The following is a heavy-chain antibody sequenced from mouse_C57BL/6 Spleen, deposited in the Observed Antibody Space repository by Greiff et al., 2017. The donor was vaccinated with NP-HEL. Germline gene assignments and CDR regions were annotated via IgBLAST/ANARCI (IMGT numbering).Heavy chain of an antibody. V-gene: IGHV1-52*01. CDR3: ARSPRGGPADY. Sequence: VQLQQPGAELVRPGSSVKLSCKASGYTFTSYWMHWVKQRPIQGLEWIGNIDPSDSETHYNQKFKDKATLTVDKSSSTAYMQLSSLTSEDSAVYYCARSPRGGPADYWGQGTTLTVSS. J-gene: IGHJ2*01. CDR1: GYTFTSYW. D-gene: IGHD1-1*02. CDR2: IDPSDSET.